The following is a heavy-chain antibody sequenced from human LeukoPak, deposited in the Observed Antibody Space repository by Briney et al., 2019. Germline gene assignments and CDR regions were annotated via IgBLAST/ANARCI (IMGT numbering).Heavy chain of an antibody. J-gene: IGHJ5*02. D-gene: IGHD5-12*01. CDR1: GGSMSSYY. CDR2: VFYSGSP. CDR3: ARLRGYSGYDSVWFDP. V-gene: IGHV4-59*08. Sequence: SETLSLTCTVSGGSMSSYYWSWIRQPPGKGLEWIAYVFYSGSPNYNPSLKSRVTISVDASKNQFSLKLGSVTAADTAVYYCARLRGYSGYDSVWFDPWGQGTLVTVSS.